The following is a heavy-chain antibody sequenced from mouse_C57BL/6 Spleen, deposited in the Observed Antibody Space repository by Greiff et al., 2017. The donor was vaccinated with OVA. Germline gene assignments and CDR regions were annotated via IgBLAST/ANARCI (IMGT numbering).Heavy chain of an antibody. CDR3: ARYYGSSYTEDYFDY. J-gene: IGHJ2*01. D-gene: IGHD1-1*01. CDR2: IDPEDGET. CDR1: GFNIKDYY. V-gene: IGHV14-2*01. Sequence: VQLQESGAELVKPGASVKLSCTASGFNIKDYYMHWVKQRTEQGLEWIGRIDPEDGETKYAPKFQGKATITADTSSNTAYLQLSSLTSEDTAVYYCARYYGSSYTEDYFDYWGQGTTLTVSS.